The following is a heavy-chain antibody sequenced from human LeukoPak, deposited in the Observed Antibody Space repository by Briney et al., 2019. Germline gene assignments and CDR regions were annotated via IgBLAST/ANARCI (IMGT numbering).Heavy chain of an antibody. CDR1: GFTFSSYA. Sequence: GGSPRLSCAASGFTFSSYAMHWVRQAPGKGLEWVAVISYDGSNKYYADSVKGRFTISRDNSKNTLYLQMNSLRAEDTAVYYCARDRSRYDSSGYYYFRPGYFDYWGQGTLVTVSS. V-gene: IGHV3-30*04. CDR2: ISYDGSNK. CDR3: ARDRSRYDSSGYYYFRPGYFDY. D-gene: IGHD3-22*01. J-gene: IGHJ4*02.